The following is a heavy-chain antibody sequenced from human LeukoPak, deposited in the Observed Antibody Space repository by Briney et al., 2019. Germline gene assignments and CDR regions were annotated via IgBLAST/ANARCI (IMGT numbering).Heavy chain of an antibody. J-gene: IGHJ4*02. CDR1: GFTFSNYD. Sequence: QPGGSLRLSCSASGFTFSNYDMHWVRQAPGKGLEWVAVISYDGSIKEYADSVRGRFTISRDNSKNTLYLQMSSLRVEDTALYYCVKEAAFYDHWGPGTLVTVSS. V-gene: IGHV3-30*18. CDR3: VKEAAFYDH. D-gene: IGHD6-13*01. CDR2: ISYDGSIK.